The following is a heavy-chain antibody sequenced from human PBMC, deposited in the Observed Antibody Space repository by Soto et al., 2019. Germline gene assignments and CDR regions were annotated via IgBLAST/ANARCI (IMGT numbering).Heavy chain of an antibody. Sequence: QVQLVQSGADVKKPGASVKVSCKASGYTFSSYGINWVRQAPGQGLEWMGWISAYSGNTNYEQKLQGRVTMTTDTSTTTACMELRGLTYDDTAVYYCARDHSAYDSGTPEYWGQGTLVTVSS. V-gene: IGHV1-18*01. CDR2: ISAYSGNT. CDR3: ARDHSAYDSGTPEY. CDR1: GYTFSSYG. J-gene: IGHJ4*02. D-gene: IGHD5-12*01.